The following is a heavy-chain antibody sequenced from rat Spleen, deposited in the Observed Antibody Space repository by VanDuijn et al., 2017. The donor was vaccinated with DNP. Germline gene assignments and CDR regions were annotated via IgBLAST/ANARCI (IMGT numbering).Heavy chain of an antibody. CDR3: AIQLGVFDY. D-gene: IGHD5-1*01. CDR2: VTNAGTT. J-gene: IGHJ2*01. V-gene: IGHV3-3*01. CDR1: GLSITNNFK. Sequence: EVQLQESGPGLVKPSQSLSLTCSVTGLSITNNFKWTWIRKFPGNKLEWMGYVTNAGTTDYNPSRKSRFSITRDTSQNQFFLQVNSVATEDTATYYCAIQLGVFDYWGQGVMVTVSS.